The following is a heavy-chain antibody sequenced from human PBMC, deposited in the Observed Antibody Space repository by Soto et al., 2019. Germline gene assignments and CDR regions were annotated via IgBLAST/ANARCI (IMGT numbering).Heavy chain of an antibody. CDR3: ARDYYDSSGYYYHAPPLYYFDY. Sequence: QVQLVQSGAEVKKPGASVKVSCKASGYTFTSYDINWVRQATGQGLEWMGWMNPNSGNTGYAQKFQGRVTMTRNTSISTAYMELSSLRSEDTAVYYCARDYYDSSGYYYHAPPLYYFDYWGQGTLVTVSS. J-gene: IGHJ4*02. CDR2: MNPNSGNT. D-gene: IGHD3-22*01. CDR1: GYTFTSYD. V-gene: IGHV1-8*01.